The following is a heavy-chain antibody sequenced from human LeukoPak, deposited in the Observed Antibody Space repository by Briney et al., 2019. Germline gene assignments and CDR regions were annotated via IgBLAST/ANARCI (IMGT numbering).Heavy chain of an antibody. Sequence: PSETPSLTCTVSGGSITRSSYYWGWIRHPPGKGLEWIGNIYYSGSTYCNPSLKSRVTISVDTSKNQFSLKMSSVTAADTAVYYCARYFSLGLQHPFDYWGQGTLVTVSS. CDR2: IYYSGST. CDR3: ARYFSLGLQHPFDY. D-gene: IGHD2-2*01. V-gene: IGHV4-39*01. J-gene: IGHJ4*02. CDR1: GGSITRSSYY.